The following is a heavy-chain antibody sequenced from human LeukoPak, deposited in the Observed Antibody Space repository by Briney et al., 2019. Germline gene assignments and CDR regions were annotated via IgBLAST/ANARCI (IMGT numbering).Heavy chain of an antibody. CDR3: ASLWSGYRRYYYYMDV. CDR1: GGSISSSGYL. V-gene: IGHV4-39*07. CDR2: VFDSGAT. Sequence: SETLSLTCTVSGGSISSSGYLWGWLRQPPGKGLEWIGSVFDSGATYYNPSLKSRVTISVDKSKNQFSLKLSSVTAADTAVYYCASLWSGYRRYYYYMDVWGKGTTVTVSS. J-gene: IGHJ6*03. D-gene: IGHD3-3*01.